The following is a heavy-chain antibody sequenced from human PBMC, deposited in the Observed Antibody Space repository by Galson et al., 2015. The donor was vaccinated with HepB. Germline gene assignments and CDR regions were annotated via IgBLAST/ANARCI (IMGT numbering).Heavy chain of an antibody. CDR1: GFTFSGFA. CDR3: ARVTMGSQDDILTGYYLPMDV. D-gene: IGHD3-9*01. J-gene: IGHJ6*03. CDR2: LSSDGINK. V-gene: IGHV3-30*04. Sequence: SLRLSCAASGFTFSGFAMHWVRQAPGKGLEWVAVLSSDGINKYYADSVKGRFTISRDNSKNRLYLQMNRLRAEDTAMYYCARVTMGSQDDILTGYYLPMDVWGKGTTVTVSS.